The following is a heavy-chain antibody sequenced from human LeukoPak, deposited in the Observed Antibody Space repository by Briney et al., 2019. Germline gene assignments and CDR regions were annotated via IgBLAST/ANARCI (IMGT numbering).Heavy chain of an antibody. Sequence: GGSLRLSCAASGFTFSNYVMSWVRQAPGKGLEWVSGISGSGDSTYYADSVKGWFTISRDNSKNTLYLQMNSLRAEDTAVYYCAKTRGVISATMYYFDYWGQGTLVTVSS. J-gene: IGHJ4*02. CDR2: ISGSGDST. CDR1: GFTFSNYV. CDR3: AKTRGVISATMYYFDY. D-gene: IGHD2-15*01. V-gene: IGHV3-23*01.